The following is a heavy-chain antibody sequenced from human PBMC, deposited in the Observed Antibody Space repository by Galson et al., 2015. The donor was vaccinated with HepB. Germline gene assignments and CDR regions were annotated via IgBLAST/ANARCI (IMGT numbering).Heavy chain of an antibody. CDR2: IRYDATHK. V-gene: IGHV3-30*02. Sequence: SLRLYCAASGFTFSTFGMHWVRQAPGKGLEWVSFIRYDATHKSYADSVKGRFTISRDNSRNTIYLQMNSLRAVDTAVYYCATPSAPMSTVTPLDYWGQGTLLTVSS. CDR3: ATPSAPMSTVTPLDY. J-gene: IGHJ4*02. D-gene: IGHD4-17*01. CDR1: GFTFSTFG.